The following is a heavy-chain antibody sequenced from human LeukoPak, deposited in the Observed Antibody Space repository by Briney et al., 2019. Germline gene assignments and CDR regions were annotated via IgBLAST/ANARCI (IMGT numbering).Heavy chain of an antibody. Sequence: GESLKISCKGSGYSFPTYWIGWVRPMPGKGLEWMGIIYPGDSDTRYSPSFQGQVTISADKSISTAYLQWSSLRASDTAIYYWARQVVPVTAIPRAAFDIWGQGTMVTVSS. J-gene: IGHJ3*02. V-gene: IGHV5-51*01. CDR1: GYSFPTYW. D-gene: IGHD2-21*02. CDR2: IYPGDSDT. CDR3: ARQVVPVTAIPRAAFDI.